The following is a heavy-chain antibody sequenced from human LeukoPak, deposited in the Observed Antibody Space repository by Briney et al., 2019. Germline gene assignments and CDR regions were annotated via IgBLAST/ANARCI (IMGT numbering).Heavy chain of an antibody. V-gene: IGHV1-18*01. Sequence: GASVKVSCKVSGYTFTSYAITWVRQAPGQGLEWLGWISVFNGNTKYAQILQGRVSMTTDTTASTAYMELRSLRSDDTAVYYCATSHGEHQLLYYFDQWGQGTLVTVSS. CDR2: ISVFNGNT. CDR1: GYTFTSYA. D-gene: IGHD2-2*01. J-gene: IGHJ4*02. CDR3: ATSHGEHQLLYYFDQ.